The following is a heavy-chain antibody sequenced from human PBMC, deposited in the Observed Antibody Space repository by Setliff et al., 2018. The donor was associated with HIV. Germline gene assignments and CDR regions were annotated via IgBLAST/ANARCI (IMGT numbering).Heavy chain of an antibody. CDR3: ARGRRGWLLTSLDY. D-gene: IGHD2-21*02. CDR1: GYSISSGYY. Sequence: PSETLSLTCAVSGYSISSGYYWGWIRQPPGKGLEWIGSIYHSESTYYNPSLKSRVTISVDTSKNQFSLKLYSVTAADTAVYYCARGRRGWLLTSLDYWGHGTLVTVSS. J-gene: IGHJ4*01. CDR2: IYHSEST. V-gene: IGHV4-38-2*01.